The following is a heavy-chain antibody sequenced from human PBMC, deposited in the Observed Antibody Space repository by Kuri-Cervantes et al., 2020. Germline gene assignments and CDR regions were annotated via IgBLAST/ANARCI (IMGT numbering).Heavy chain of an antibody. D-gene: IGHD6-19*01. CDR1: GGSFSGYY. CDR2: INHSGST. CDR3: ARHQIPVAGLPWS. J-gene: IGHJ5*02. V-gene: IGHV4-34*01. Sequence: SETLSLTCAVYGGSFSGYYWSWIRQPPGKGLEWIGEINHSGSTNYNPSLKSRVTISVDTSKNQFSLKLSSVTAADTAVYFCARHQIPVAGLPWSWGRGTLVTVSS.